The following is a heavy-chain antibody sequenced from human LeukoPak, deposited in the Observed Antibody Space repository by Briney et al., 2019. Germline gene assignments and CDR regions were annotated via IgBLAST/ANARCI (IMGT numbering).Heavy chain of an antibody. J-gene: IGHJ5*02. CDR1: GGSISSSSYY. Sequence: SETLSLTCTVSGGSISSSSYYWGWIRQPPGKGLEWIGSIYYSGSTYYNPSLKSRVTISVDTSKNQFSLKLSSVTAADTAVYYCARLPGGFDPWGQGTLVTVSS. CDR2: IYYSGST. CDR3: ARLPGGFDP. D-gene: IGHD3-10*01. V-gene: IGHV4-39*01.